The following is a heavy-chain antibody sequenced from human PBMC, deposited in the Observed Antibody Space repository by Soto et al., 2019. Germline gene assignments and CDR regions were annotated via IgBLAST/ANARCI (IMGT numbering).Heavy chain of an antibody. Sequence: GASVKVSCKASGYTFTSYGISWVRQAPGQGLEWMGWISAYNGNTNYAQKLQGRVTMTTDTSTSTAYMELRSLGSDDTAVYYCARDPSDHGDYIFDYWGQGTLVTVSS. CDR3: ARDPSDHGDYIFDY. CDR1: GYTFTSYG. V-gene: IGHV1-18*01. J-gene: IGHJ4*02. CDR2: ISAYNGNT. D-gene: IGHD4-17*01.